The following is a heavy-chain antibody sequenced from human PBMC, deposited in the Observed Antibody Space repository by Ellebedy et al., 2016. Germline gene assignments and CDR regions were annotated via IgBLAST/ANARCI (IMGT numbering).Heavy chain of an antibody. D-gene: IGHD2-15*01. V-gene: IGHV4-39*01. CDR2: IYYSGNT. CDR1: GGSISSSSYY. Sequence: SETLSLTCTVSGGSISSSSYYWGWIRQPPGKGLEWIGSIYYSGNTYYNPSLKSRVTISVDTSKNQFSLKLSPVTAADTAVYYCARQRRDLGYYFDYWGQGTLVTVSS. J-gene: IGHJ4*02. CDR3: ARQRRDLGYYFDY.